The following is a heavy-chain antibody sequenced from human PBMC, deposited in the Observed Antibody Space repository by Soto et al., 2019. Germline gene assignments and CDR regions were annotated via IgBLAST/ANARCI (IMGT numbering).Heavy chain of an antibody. V-gene: IGHV1-46*01. CDR1: GYIFTAYS. J-gene: IGHJ1*01. D-gene: IGHD2-15*01. CDR3: AREENCSDGICYSEYFRR. CDR2: VNPSGGST. Sequence: ASVKVSCKASGYIFTAYSMHWVRQAPGQGLEWMGVVNPSGGSTNYAQKFQGRITMTRDTSTSTVYMDLSSLTSEDTAVYYCAREENCSDGICYSEYFRRWGQGTLVTVSS.